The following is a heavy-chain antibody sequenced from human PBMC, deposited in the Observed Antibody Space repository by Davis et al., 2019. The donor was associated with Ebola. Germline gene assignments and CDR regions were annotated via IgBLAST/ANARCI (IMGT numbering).Heavy chain of an antibody. CDR2: SFYTGTT. D-gene: IGHD6-13*01. CDR3: ARDPDASAHYFDS. Sequence: SETLSLTCTVSGGSISSGASTSSGPPYWSWISQLPGKGRVWLGYSFYTGTTYYNPSLKTRITMSIDTSKNQFSLGLSSVSAADTAVYYCARDPDASAHYFDSWGQGTLVTVSS. CDR1: GGSISSGASTSSGPPY. J-gene: IGHJ4*02. V-gene: IGHV4-31*03.